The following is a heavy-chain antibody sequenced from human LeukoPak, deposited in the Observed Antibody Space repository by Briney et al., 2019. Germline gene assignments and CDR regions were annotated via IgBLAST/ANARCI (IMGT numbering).Heavy chain of an antibody. Sequence: ASVTVSCKASGYTFTGYYMHWVRQAPGQGLEWMGWINPNSGGTNYAQKFQGRVTMTRDTSISTAYMELSRLRSDDTAVYYCASGRGYSGYSSGAFDIWGQGTMVTVSS. CDR1: GYTFTGYY. CDR3: ASGRGYSGYSSGAFDI. D-gene: IGHD5-12*01. V-gene: IGHV1-2*02. CDR2: INPNSGGT. J-gene: IGHJ3*02.